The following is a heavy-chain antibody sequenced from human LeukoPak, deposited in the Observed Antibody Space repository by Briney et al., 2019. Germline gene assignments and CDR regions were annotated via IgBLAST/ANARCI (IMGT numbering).Heavy chain of an antibody. CDR1: GFTFSDYY. Sequence: GGSLRLSCAASGFTFSDYYMSWIRQAPGKGLEWVSYISSSSSYTKYADSVKGRFTISRDSAKNSLYLQMNSLRAEDTAVYYCARANTPDIVVVPAALDPWGQGSLVTVSS. CDR3: ARANTPDIVVVPAALDP. CDR2: ISSSSSYT. V-gene: IGHV3-11*05. J-gene: IGHJ5*02. D-gene: IGHD2-2*01.